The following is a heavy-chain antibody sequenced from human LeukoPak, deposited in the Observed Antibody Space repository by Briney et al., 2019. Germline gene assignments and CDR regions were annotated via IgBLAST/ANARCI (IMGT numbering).Heavy chain of an antibody. CDR1: GGTFSNYA. V-gene: IGHV1-69*13. CDR2: IIPIFGTA. J-gene: IGHJ6*02. D-gene: IGHD5-18*01. Sequence: ASVKVSCKASGGTFSNYAISWVRQAPGQGLEWMGGIIPIFGTANYAQKFQGRVTITADESTSTAYMELSSLRSEDTAVYYCARDGNRGYSYGLGYYYGMDVWGQGTTVTVSS. CDR3: ARDGNRGYSYGLGYYYGMDV.